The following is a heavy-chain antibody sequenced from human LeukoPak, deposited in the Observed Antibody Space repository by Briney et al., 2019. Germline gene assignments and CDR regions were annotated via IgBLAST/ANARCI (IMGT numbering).Heavy chain of an antibody. Sequence: SETLSLTCTVSGGSITSSTYYWGWFRQPPGKGLEWIGSFYYDGRTYYSPSLKRRATISGDTSKNHSSLKLSSVTAADTAVYYCARRAGDWAVSWVDPWGQGTLVTVSS. V-gene: IGHV4-39*02. CDR2: FYYDGRT. CDR1: GGSITSSTYY. CDR3: ARRAGDWAVSWVDP. J-gene: IGHJ5*02. D-gene: IGHD2-21*02.